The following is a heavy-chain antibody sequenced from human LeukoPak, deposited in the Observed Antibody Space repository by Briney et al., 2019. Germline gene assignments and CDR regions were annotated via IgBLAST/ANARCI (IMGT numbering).Heavy chain of an antibody. CDR2: IKSKTDGGTT. Sequence: GGSLRLSCAASGFTFSNAWMNWVRQAPGKGLEWVGRIKSKTDGGTTDYAAPVKGRFTISRDDSKNTLYLQMNSLKTEDIAVYYCTAPLRFLEWSKHYYGMDVWGQGTTVTVSS. V-gene: IGHV3-15*07. CDR3: TAPLRFLEWSKHYYGMDV. CDR1: GFTFSNAW. D-gene: IGHD3-3*01. J-gene: IGHJ6*02.